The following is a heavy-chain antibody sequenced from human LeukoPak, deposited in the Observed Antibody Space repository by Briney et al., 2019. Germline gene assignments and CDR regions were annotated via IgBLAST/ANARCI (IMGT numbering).Heavy chain of an antibody. CDR2: ISSSSSTI. V-gene: IGHV3-48*04. J-gene: IGHJ4*02. D-gene: IGHD6-19*01. CDR3: ARDWSAVAAPDYFDY. Sequence: GGSLRLSCAASGFTFSSYSMNWVRQAPGKGLEWVSYISSSSSTIYYADSVKGRFTSSRDNAKNSLYLQMNSLTAEDTAVYFCARDWSAVAAPDYFDYWGQGTLVTVSA. CDR1: GFTFSSYS.